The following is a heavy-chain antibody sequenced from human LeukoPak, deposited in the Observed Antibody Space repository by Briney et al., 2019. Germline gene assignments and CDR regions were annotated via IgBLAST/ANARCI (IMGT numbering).Heavy chain of an antibody. CDR3: AKGIIGSGTYYNA. D-gene: IGHD3-10*01. CDR1: GSTFSSYA. Sequence: QPGGSLRPSCAASGSTFSSYAMSWVRQAPGKGLEWVSAISGSGGSTYYADSVKGRFTISRDNSKNTLYLQMNSLRAEDTAVYYCAKGIIGSGTYYNAWGQGTLVTVSS. J-gene: IGHJ5*02. V-gene: IGHV3-23*01. CDR2: ISGSGGST.